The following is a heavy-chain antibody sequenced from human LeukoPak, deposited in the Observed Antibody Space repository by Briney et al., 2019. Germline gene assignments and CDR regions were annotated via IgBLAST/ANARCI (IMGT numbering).Heavy chain of an antibody. J-gene: IGHJ4*02. CDR1: GGSFSGYY. CDR2: INHSGST. V-gene: IGHV4-34*01. D-gene: IGHD2-2*01. Sequence: SETLSLTCAVYGGSFSGYYWSWIRQPPGKGLEWIGEINHSGSTNYNPSLKSRVTISVDTSKNQYSLKLSSVTAADTAVYYCASRLGPIKYQLPRRPFDYWGQGTLVTVSS. CDR3: ASRLGPIKYQLPRRPFDY.